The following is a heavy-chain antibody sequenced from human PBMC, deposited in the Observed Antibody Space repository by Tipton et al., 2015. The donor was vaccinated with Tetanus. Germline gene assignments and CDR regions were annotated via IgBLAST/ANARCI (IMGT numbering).Heavy chain of an antibody. J-gene: IGHJ4*02. CDR3: AKDRTGGYSRFDY. CDR2: ISYDKSHK. CDR1: GGSFSGYY. Sequence: LSLTCGVSGGSFSGYYWRWVRQAPGKGLEWMAFISYDKSHKYYADSGKGRFTIATDNSKKTLYLQMNRLSPEDTAVYYCAKDRTGGYSRFDYWGQGPLVSVS. D-gene: IGHD6-13*01. V-gene: IGHV3-30*18.